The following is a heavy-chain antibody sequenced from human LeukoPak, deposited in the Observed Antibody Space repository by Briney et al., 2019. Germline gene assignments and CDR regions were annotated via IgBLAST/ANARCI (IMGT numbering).Heavy chain of an antibody. CDR2: IASDGSST. V-gene: IGHV3-74*01. CDR3: ARGRPHGNDY. Sequence: GGSLRLSCVASGFTFSDRWMHWVRQVPGKGLVWVSRIASDGSSTTYADSVKGRFSISRDNAKNTLYLQMNSLRVEDTAVYYCARGRPHGNDYWGQGTLVTVSS. CDR1: GFTFSDRW. J-gene: IGHJ4*02. D-gene: IGHD4-23*01.